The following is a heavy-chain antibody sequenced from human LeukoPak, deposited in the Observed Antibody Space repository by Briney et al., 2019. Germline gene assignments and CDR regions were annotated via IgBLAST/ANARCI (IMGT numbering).Heavy chain of an antibody. CDR3: ASSIQYCSGGSCVDY. D-gene: IGHD2-15*01. J-gene: IGHJ4*02. V-gene: IGHV1-2*02. CDR2: INPNSGGT. Sequence: ASVKVSCKASGYTFTGYYMHGVRPAPGQGLEWMGWINPNSGGTNYAQKFQGRVTMTRDTPISTVYMELSRLRSDDTAVYYCASSIQYCSGGSCVDYWGQGTLVTVSS. CDR1: GYTFTGYY.